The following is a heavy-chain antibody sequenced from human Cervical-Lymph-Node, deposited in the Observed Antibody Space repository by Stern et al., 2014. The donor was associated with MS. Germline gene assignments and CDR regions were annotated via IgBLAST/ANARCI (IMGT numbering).Heavy chain of an antibody. CDR1: GFTFSSYG. V-gene: IGHV3-33*01. D-gene: IGHD3-3*01. CDR3: ARAVLRFLEWLPDY. CDR2: IWYDGSNK. Sequence: VQLVESGGGVVQPGRSLRLSCAASGFTFSSYGMPWVRQAQGKGLEWVDVIWYDGSNKYYADSVKGRFTISRDNSKNTLYLQMNSLRAEDTAVYYCARAVLRFLEWLPDYWGQGTLVTVSS. J-gene: IGHJ4*02.